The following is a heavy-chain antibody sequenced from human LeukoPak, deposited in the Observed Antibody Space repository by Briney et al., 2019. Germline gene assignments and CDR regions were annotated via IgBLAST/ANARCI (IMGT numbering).Heavy chain of an antibody. J-gene: IGHJ3*02. V-gene: IGHV1-3*01. Sequence: GASVKVSCKASGYTFISYAIHWVRQAPGQRLEWMGWINAGNNNTKYSQKFQGRVTNTRDTSASTAYMELSSLRSEDTAVYYCATHNYDILTGYYKSEAFDIWGQGTMVTVSS. CDR2: INAGNNNT. D-gene: IGHD3-9*01. CDR3: ATHNYDILTGYYKSEAFDI. CDR1: GYTFISYA.